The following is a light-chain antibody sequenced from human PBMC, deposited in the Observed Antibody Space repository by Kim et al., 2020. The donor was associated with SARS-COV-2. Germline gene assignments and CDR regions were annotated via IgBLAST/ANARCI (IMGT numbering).Light chain of an antibody. J-gene: IGLJ2*01. CDR3: QSRDSGGNVV. Sequence: SSELTQDPAVSVALGQTVRITCQGVSLRSYYATWYQQKPRQPPLLVIFGINNRPSGIPDRFSGSTSGNTASLTISGAQAEDEADFYCQSRDSGGNVVFGGGTKLTVL. CDR1: SLRSYY. CDR2: GIN. V-gene: IGLV3-19*01.